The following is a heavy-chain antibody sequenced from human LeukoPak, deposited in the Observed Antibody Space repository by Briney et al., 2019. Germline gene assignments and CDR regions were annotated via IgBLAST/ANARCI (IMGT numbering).Heavy chain of an antibody. D-gene: IGHD6-13*01. CDR1: GYSFTSYW. V-gene: IGHV5-51*01. J-gene: IGHJ6*02. CDR3: ARQSIAAALAGEYYYYYGMDV. CDR2: IYPGDSDT. Sequence: GESLKISCKGSGYSFTSYWIGWVRQMPGKGLEWMGIIYPGDSDTRYSPSFQGQVTISADKSISTAYLQWSSLKASGTAMYYCARQSIAAALAGEYYYYYGMDVWGQGTTVTVSS.